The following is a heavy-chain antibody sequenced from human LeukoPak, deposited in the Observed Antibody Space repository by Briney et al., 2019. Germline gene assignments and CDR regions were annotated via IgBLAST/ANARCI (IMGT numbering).Heavy chain of an antibody. Sequence: GGSLRLSCAASGFTFDDYAMHWVRQAPGKGLEWVSGISWNSGSIGYADSVKGRFTISRDNAKNSLYLQMNSLRAEDTAVYYCARFLMGTAAPDYWGQGNLVTVSS. CDR2: ISWNSGSI. D-gene: IGHD6-13*01. J-gene: IGHJ4*02. CDR3: ARFLMGTAAPDY. V-gene: IGHV3-9*01. CDR1: GFTFDDYA.